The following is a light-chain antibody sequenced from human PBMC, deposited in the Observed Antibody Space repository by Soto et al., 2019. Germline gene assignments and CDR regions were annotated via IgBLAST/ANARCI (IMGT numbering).Light chain of an antibody. J-gene: IGKJ1*01. CDR3: QQYNNWWT. CDR2: GAS. V-gene: IGKV3-15*01. Sequence: EIMMTQSPATLSVSPGERATLSCRAGQSVSGSLAWYQQKPGQAPRLLIYGASTRATGIPARFSGSGSGTEFTLTINSLQSEDFAVYYCQQYNNWWTFGQGTKVDIK. CDR1: QSVSGS.